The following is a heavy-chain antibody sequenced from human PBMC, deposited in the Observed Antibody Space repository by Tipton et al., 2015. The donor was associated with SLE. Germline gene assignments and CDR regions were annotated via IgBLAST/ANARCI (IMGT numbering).Heavy chain of an antibody. CDR3: AVGLILHYFAY. CDR1: GGPISSGGYS. J-gene: IGHJ4*02. Sequence: TLSLTCAVSGGPISSGGYSWSWIRQPPGKGLEWIGYIYTSGSTNYNPSLKSRVTISVDTSKNQFSLKLSSVTAADTAVYYCAVGLILHYFAYWGQGALVTVSS. V-gene: IGHV4-30-2*01. D-gene: IGHD2-15*01. CDR2: IYTSGST.